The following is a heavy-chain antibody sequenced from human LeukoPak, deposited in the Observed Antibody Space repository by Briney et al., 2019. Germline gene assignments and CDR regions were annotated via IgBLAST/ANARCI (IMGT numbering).Heavy chain of an antibody. CDR3: ARSYYDSSGCYGKFDY. CDR2: IYYSGST. J-gene: IGHJ4*02. CDR1: GGSISSSSYY. D-gene: IGHD3-22*01. V-gene: IGHV4-39*01. Sequence: SETLSLTCTVSGGSISSSSYYWGWIRQPPGKGLEWIGSIYYSGSTYYNPSLKSRVTISVDTSKNQFSLKLSSVTAADTAVYYCARSYYDSSGCYGKFDYWGQGTLVTVSS.